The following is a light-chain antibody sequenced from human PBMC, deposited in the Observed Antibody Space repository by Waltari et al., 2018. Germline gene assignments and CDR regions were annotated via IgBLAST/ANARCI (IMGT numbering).Light chain of an antibody. CDR1: NSNIGGNS. CDR2: NDN. V-gene: IGLV1-44*01. J-gene: IGLJ3*02. CDR3: AVWDDSLGGV. Sequence: QSVLTQPPSVSGTPGQRVTIPCSGSNSNIGGNSVNLYQQVPGTAPKLLIYNDNQGPSGVPDRFSASKSGTSASLAITGLQSEDEADYYCAVWDDSLGGVFGGGTKLTVL.